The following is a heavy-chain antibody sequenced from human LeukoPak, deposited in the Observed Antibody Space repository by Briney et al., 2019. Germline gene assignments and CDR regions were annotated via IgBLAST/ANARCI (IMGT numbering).Heavy chain of an antibody. V-gene: IGHV4-34*01. D-gene: IGHD6-19*01. Sequence: SETLSLTCAVYGGSFSGYYWSWIRQPPGKGLEWIGEINHSGSTNYNPSLKSRVTISVDTSNNQLSLKVSSVTAADTAVYYCARESGWYVYYFDYWGQGTLVTVSS. J-gene: IGHJ4*02. CDR2: INHSGST. CDR3: ARESGWYVYYFDY. CDR1: GGSFSGYY.